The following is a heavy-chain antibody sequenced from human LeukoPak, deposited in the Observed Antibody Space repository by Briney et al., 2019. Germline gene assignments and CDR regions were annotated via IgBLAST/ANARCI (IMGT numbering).Heavy chain of an antibody. D-gene: IGHD1-26*01. V-gene: IGHV4-39*01. CDR1: GGSIYSTTFY. Sequence: TPSETLSLACTVSGGSIYSTTFYWGWIRQPPGKRLEWIGSMYYDGSTYHNPSLKSRVTISVDTSNNQFSLKLTSVTAADTAVYFCARRSDSGSDDGEDYFDYWGQGSLVTVSS. J-gene: IGHJ4*02. CDR2: MYYDGST. CDR3: ARRSDSGSDDGEDYFDY.